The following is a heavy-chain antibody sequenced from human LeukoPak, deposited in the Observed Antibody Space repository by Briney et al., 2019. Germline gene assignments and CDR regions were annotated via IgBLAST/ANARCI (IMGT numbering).Heavy chain of an antibody. V-gene: IGHV3-48*03. CDR1: GITFSSYE. D-gene: IGHD3-22*01. CDR3: ARGVNYYDSSGYYFSY. CDR2: ISSSGSSI. J-gene: IGHJ4*02. Sequence: PGGSLRLSCAASGITFSSYEMNWVRQAPGKGQEWVSYISSSGSSIYYADSVKGRFTISRDNAKNSLYLQMNSLRAEDTAVYYCARGVNYYDSSGYYFSYWGQGTPVTVSS.